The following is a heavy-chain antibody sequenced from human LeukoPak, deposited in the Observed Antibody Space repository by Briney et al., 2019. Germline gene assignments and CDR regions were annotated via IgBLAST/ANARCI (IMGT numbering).Heavy chain of an antibody. CDR3: VRGGGTSWFDY. CDR2: INPNSGAT. Sequence: GASVKVSCKASGYTFTDYYMHWVRQAPGQGLEWMGWINPNSGATNYAQKYQGRVTLTSDTSTSTAYMEVNGLRSDDTAVYSCVRGGGTSWFDYWGQGTPVTVSS. V-gene: IGHV1-2*02. CDR1: GYTFTDYY. D-gene: IGHD6-13*01. J-gene: IGHJ4*02.